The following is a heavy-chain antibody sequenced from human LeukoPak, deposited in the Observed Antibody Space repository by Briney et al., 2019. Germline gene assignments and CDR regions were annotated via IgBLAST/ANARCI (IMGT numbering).Heavy chain of an antibody. Sequence: GGSLRLSCAASGFTFSSYAMHWVRQAPGEGLEWVAVVSYDGNNDFYGDSVKGRFTISRDNSKNTLYLQMNSLRAEDTSVYYCAKASSSIAATAYFDFWGQGTLVTVSS. CDR2: VSYDGNND. V-gene: IGHV3-30*18. CDR3: AKASSSIAATAYFDF. D-gene: IGHD6-13*01. CDR1: GFTFSSYA. J-gene: IGHJ4*02.